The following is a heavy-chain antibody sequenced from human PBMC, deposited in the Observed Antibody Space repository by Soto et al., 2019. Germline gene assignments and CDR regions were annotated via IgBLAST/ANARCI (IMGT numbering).Heavy chain of an antibody. Sequence: SETLSLTCAVYGGSFSGYYWSWIRQPPGKGLEWIGEINHSGSTNYNPSLKSRVTISVDTSKNQFSLKLSSVTAADTAVYYCARFLEWYKRNNWFDPWGQGTLVTVSS. CDR3: ARFLEWYKRNNWFDP. CDR1: GGSFSGYY. J-gene: IGHJ5*02. V-gene: IGHV4-34*01. CDR2: INHSGST. D-gene: IGHD3-3*01.